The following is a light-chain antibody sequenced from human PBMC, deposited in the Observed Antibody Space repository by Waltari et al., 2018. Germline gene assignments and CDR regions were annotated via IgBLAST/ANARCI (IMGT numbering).Light chain of an antibody. CDR3: AAWDDSLKYVA. CDR1: SST. J-gene: IGLJ2*01. Sequence: QSVLTQPPSASGAPRQRVTISCSGRSSTWYVHLPGRAPHLPIYGGNQRPSGVPARFSGSQSGTSASLAISGLQSDDEGDYYCAAWDDSLKYVAFGGGTKLTVV. V-gene: IGLV1-44*01. CDR2: GGN.